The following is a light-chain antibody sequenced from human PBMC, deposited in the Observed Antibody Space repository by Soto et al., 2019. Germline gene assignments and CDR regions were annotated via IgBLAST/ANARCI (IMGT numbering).Light chain of an antibody. V-gene: IGKV1-5*03. Sequence: DIQMTQSPSTLSASVGDRVTITCRASQSINSWLAWYQQKPGEAPKLLIYKASTLENGVPSRFSGRGSGTAFTLTISSLQPDDFASYFCQQYNNYWTFGQGTKVEIK. CDR3: QQYNNYWT. J-gene: IGKJ1*01. CDR1: QSINSW. CDR2: KAS.